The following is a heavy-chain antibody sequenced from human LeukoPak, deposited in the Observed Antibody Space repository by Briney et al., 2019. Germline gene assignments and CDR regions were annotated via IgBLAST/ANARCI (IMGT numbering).Heavy chain of an antibody. CDR3: AKDHSDFGVVIMGPDY. CDR2: ISGSGGST. Sequence: QPGGSLRLSCAASGFTFSSYAMSWVRQAPGKGLEWVSAISGSGGSTYYADSVKGRFTISRDNSKNTLYLQMNSLRAEDTAVYYCAKDHSDFGVVIMGPDYWGQGTLVTVSS. J-gene: IGHJ4*02. V-gene: IGHV3-23*01. CDR1: GFTFSSYA. D-gene: IGHD3-3*01.